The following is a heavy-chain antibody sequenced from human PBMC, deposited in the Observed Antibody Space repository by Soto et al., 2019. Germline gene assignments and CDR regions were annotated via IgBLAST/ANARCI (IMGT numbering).Heavy chain of an antibody. D-gene: IGHD2-8*01. CDR3: ASGYCTNGGCQSAYYSSYGMAV. J-gene: IGHJ6*02. Sequence: GESLKISCKGSGYSFTSYWISWVRQMPGKGLEWMGRIDPSDSYTNYSPSFQGHVTISADKSISTAYLQWRSLKASDTAMYYCASGYCTNGGCQSAYYSSYGMAVWGQGTTVTVSS. CDR2: IDPSDSYT. CDR1: GYSFTSYW. V-gene: IGHV5-10-1*01.